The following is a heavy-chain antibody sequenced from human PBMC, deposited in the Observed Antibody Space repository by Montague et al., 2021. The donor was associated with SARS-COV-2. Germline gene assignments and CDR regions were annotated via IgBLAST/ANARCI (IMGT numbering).Heavy chain of an antibody. CDR2: ISSSSSYI. CDR1: GFTFSSYS. J-gene: IGHJ5*02. Sequence: SLRLSCAASGFTFSSYSMNWVRQAPGKGLEWVSSISSSSSYIYYADSVKGRFTISRDNAKNSLYLQMNSLRAEDTAVYYCARDHDYGGYSVGWFDPWGQGTLVTVSS. CDR3: ARDHDYGGYSVGWFDP. D-gene: IGHD4-17*01. V-gene: IGHV3-21*01.